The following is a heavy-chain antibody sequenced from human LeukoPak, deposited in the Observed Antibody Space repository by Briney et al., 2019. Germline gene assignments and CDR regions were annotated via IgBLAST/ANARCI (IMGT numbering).Heavy chain of an antibody. V-gene: IGHV1-8*01. CDR2: MNPNTGRT. D-gene: IGHD3-22*01. CDR1: RYTFSSYD. Sequence: ASVKVSCKASRYTFSSYDINWVREAAGQGLEWMGWMNPNTGRTGFAQKFQGRLTMTRDTSISTAYMELSSLRSEDTAVYYCARLSQTPDYYSSGGYYYLGYWGQGTPVTVSS. CDR3: ARLSQTPDYYSSGGYYYLGY. J-gene: IGHJ4*02.